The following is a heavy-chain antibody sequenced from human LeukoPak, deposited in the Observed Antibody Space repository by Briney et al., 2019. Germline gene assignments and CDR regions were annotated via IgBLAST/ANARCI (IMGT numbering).Heavy chain of an antibody. CDR2: ISSSSSYI. CDR1: GFTFSTYS. D-gene: IGHD2-2*02. Sequence: GGSLRLSCVASGFTFSTYSMNWVRQAPGKGLEWVSSISSSSSYIYYADSVKGRFTISRDNSKNTLYLQMNSLRAEDTAVYYCARGKVLYAAFDYWGQGTLVTVSS. V-gene: IGHV3-21*01. J-gene: IGHJ4*02. CDR3: ARGKVLYAAFDY.